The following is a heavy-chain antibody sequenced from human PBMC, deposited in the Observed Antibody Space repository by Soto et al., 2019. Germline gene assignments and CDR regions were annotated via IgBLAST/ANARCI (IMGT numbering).Heavy chain of an antibody. CDR1: GDSISNYH. J-gene: IGHJ5*01. CDR3: ARGAYGVLDS. V-gene: IGHV4-59*01. CDR2: IYYTYSGST. D-gene: IGHD4-17*01. Sequence: PSETLSLTCSVSGDSISNYHWSWIRQPPGKGLEWIGYIYYTYSGSTSYNPSLKSRVTMSVDTSKNQFSLKLSSVTAADTAVYYCARGAYGVLDSWGQGTLVTVSS.